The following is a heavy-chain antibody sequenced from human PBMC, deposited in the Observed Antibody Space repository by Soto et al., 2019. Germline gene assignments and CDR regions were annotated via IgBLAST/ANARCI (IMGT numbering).Heavy chain of an antibody. J-gene: IGHJ4*02. V-gene: IGHV1-8*01. D-gene: IGHD3-3*01. CDR3: ARFEYYDFDY. CDR2: MNPNSGNT. CDR1: GYNFTSYD. Sequence: QVQLVQSGAAVKKPGSSVKVSCKASGYNFTSYDMNWVRDATGQGLDGMGWMNPNSGNTGYAQKFKGRVTMTRNTSISTAYMELSSLRSEDTAVYYCARFEYYDFDYWGQGTLVTVSS.